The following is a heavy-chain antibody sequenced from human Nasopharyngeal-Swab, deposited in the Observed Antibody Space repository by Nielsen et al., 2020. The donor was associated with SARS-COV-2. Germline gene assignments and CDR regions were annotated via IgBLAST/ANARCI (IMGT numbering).Heavy chain of an antibody. J-gene: IGHJ3*02. V-gene: IGHV3-21*01. CDR1: GFTFSSYS. CDR3: ARGYDFRSGSNAFDI. CDR2: ITSGSSYI. D-gene: IGHD3-3*01. Sequence: GESLKISCAASGFTFSSYSMNWVRQAPGKGLEWVSSITSGSSYIYYADSVKGRFTISRDKAKNSLFLQMNSLRAEDTAVYYCARGYDFRSGSNAFDIWGQGTMVTVSS.